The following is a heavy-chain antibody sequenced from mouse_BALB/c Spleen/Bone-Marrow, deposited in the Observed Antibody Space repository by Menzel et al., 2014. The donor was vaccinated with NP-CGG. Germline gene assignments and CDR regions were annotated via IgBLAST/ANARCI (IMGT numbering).Heavy chain of an antibody. CDR1: GFTFSSYA. V-gene: IGHV5-9-3*01. J-gene: IGHJ2*01. CDR2: ISSGGNYT. CDR3: ASTGYFFDY. Sequence: EVQLVESGGGLVKPGGSLKLSCAASGFTFSSYATSWVRQTPEKRLEWVATISSGGNYTYYPDSVKGRFTISRDNAKXTLYLQRSSLRSEDTAMYYCASTGYFFDYWGQGATLTVSA. D-gene: IGHD4-1*01.